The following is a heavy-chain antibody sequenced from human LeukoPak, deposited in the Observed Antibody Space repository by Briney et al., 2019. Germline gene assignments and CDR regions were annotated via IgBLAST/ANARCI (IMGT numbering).Heavy chain of an antibody. Sequence: GGSLRLSCEASGFAFSSQWMHWVRQVPGKGLLWVSHIKSDGSGIEYADSVKGRFTISRDNAKNTLYMQLNSLRVEDTAVYYCAREGGRNSYLDYWGQGTQVIVSS. CDR1: GFAFSSQW. CDR2: IKSDGSGI. CDR3: AREGGRNSYLDY. V-gene: IGHV3-74*03. D-gene: IGHD1-26*01. J-gene: IGHJ4*02.